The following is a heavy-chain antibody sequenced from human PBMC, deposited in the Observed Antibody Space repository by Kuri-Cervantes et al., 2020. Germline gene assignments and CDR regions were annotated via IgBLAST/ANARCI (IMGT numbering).Heavy chain of an antibody. CDR1: GFTFSSYA. V-gene: IGHV3-30-3*01. CDR2: ISADGSDK. J-gene: IGHJ3*02. CDR3: VKDMTSASYPDAFDI. D-gene: IGHD3-10*01. Sequence: GGSLRLSCAASGFTFSSYAMSWVRQAPGKGLEWVAAISADGSDKYYADSVGDRFIISRDNSKNTLYLQMNSLRPEDTALYYCVKDMTSASYPDAFDIWGPGTMVTVSS.